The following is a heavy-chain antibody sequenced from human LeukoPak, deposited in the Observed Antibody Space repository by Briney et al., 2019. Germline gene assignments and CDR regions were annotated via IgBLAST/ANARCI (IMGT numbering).Heavy chain of an antibody. V-gene: IGHV1-18*01. D-gene: IGHD2-15*01. CDR1: GYSFTTYG. Sequence: ASVKVSCKASGYSFTTYGFSWMRQAPGQGLEWMGIIAYNGNIYYAENLQGRVTMTTDSSTNTAYMELRNLRSDDTAVYYCARYSGSWYLYDYWGQGTLVTVSS. CDR3: ARYSGSWYLYDY. J-gene: IGHJ4*02. CDR2: IAYNGNI.